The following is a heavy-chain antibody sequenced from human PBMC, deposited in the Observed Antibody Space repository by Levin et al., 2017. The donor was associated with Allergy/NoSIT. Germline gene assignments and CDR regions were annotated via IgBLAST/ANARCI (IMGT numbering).Heavy chain of an antibody. CDR1: GFTFSSYG. CDR3: ARDLHPGYDLTTSFDY. J-gene: IGHJ4*02. CDR2: IWYDGSNK. Sequence: GESLKISCAASGFTFSSYGMHWVRQAPGKGLEWVAVIWYDGSNKYYADSVKGRFTISRDNSKNTLYLQMNSLRAEDTAVYYCARDLHPGYDLTTSFDYWGQGTLVTVSS. D-gene: IGHD5-12*01. V-gene: IGHV3-33*01.